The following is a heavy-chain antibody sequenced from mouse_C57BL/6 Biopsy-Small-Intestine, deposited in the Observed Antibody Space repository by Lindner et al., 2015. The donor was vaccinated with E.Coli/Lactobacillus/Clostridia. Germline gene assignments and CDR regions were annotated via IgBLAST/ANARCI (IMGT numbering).Heavy chain of an antibody. V-gene: IGHV5-17*01. CDR3: ARGTGRGFGY. CDR1: GFTFSDYG. J-gene: IGHJ2*01. CDR2: INSGSSTI. Sequence: VQLQESGGGLVKPGGSLKLSCAASGFTFSDYGMHWVRQAPEKGLEWVAYINSGSSTIQYADTVKGRFTTSRDNAKNTLFLQMTSLRSEDTAMYYCARGTGRGFGYWGQGTTLTVSS. D-gene: IGHD4-1*01.